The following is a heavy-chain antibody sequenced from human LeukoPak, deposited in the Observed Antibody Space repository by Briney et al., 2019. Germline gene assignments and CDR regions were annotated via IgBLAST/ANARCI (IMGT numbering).Heavy chain of an antibody. CDR2: VIHVLGVV. J-gene: IGHJ3*02. V-gene: IGHV1-69*04. Sequence: SVKVSCKGSGGTFSTSSISWVRQAPGQGLEWMGRVIHVLGVVNYAQKFQGRVTITADISTSTAYMELNSLRYEDTAVYYCAKDREMATGGFDIWGQGTMVTVYS. CDR1: GGTFSTSS. CDR3: AKDREMATGGFDI. D-gene: IGHD5-24*01.